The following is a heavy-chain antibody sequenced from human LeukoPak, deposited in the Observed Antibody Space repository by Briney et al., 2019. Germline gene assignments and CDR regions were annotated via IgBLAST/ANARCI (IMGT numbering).Heavy chain of an antibody. J-gene: IGHJ3*02. CDR1: GGSFSGYY. V-gene: IGHV4-34*01. D-gene: IGHD6-13*01. Sequence: KPSETLSLTCAVYGGSFSGYYWSWIRQPPGKGLEWIGEINHSGGTNYNPSLKSRVTISVDTSKNQFSLKLSSVTAADTAVYYCAREGIRAFDIWGQGTMVTVSS. CDR2: INHSGGT. CDR3: AREGIRAFDI.